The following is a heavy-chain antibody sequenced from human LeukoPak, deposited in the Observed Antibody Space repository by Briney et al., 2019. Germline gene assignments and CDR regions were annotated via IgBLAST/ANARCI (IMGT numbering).Heavy chain of an antibody. V-gene: IGHV4-39*07. CDR2: IYYSGSP. J-gene: IGHJ3*02. CDR1: GGSISSSSYY. CDR3: ARDRYYYDTSGYYSTFDT. D-gene: IGHD3-22*01. Sequence: SETLSLTCTVSGGSISSSSYYWGWIRQPPGKGLEWIGSIYYSGSPYYNPSLKSRVTISVDTSKNQFSLKLTSVTAADTAVYYCARDRYYYDTSGYYSTFDTWGQGTMVTVSS.